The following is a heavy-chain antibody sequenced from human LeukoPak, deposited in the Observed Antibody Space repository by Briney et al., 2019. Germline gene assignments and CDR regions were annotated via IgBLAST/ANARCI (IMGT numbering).Heavy chain of an antibody. CDR1: GGTSSYA. Sequence: ASVKVSCKASGGTSSYAISWVRQAPGQGLEWMGGIIPIFGTANYAQKFQGRVTITADKSTSTAYMELSSLRSEDTAVYYCASSYCGGDCYSDYYYYYYMDVWGKGTTVTVSS. V-gene: IGHV1-69*06. J-gene: IGHJ6*03. CDR3: ASSYCGGDCYSDYYYYYYMDV. CDR2: IIPIFGTA. D-gene: IGHD2-21*02.